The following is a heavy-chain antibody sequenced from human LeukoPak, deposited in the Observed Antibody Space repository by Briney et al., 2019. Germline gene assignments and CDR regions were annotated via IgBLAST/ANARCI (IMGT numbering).Heavy chain of an antibody. CDR2: ISAYNGNT. D-gene: IGHD1-26*01. J-gene: IGHJ6*03. V-gene: IGHV1-18*01. CDR1: GYTFTSYG. Sequence: GASVKVSCKASGYTFTSYGISWVRQAPGQGLEWMGWISAYNGNTNYAQKLQGRVTMTTDTSTSTAYMELRSLRSDDTAVYYCARDGGLAGAPLIPSHYYYYYMDVWGKGTTVTISS. CDR3: ARDGGLAGAPLIPSHYYYYYMDV.